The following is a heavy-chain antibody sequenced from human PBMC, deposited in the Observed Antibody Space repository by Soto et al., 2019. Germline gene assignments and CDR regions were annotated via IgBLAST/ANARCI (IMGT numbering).Heavy chain of an antibody. J-gene: IGHJ4*02. CDR3: ATAMVYGLDY. V-gene: IGHV3-73*02. Sequence: EVQLVESGGGLVQPGGSLKLSCAASGFTFSGSAMHWVRQASGKGLEWVGRIRSKANSYATAYAASVKGRFTISRDDSKNTAYLQMTSLKTEDTAVYYCATAMVYGLDYWGLGTLVTVSS. D-gene: IGHD5-18*01. CDR1: GFTFSGSA. CDR2: IRSKANSYAT.